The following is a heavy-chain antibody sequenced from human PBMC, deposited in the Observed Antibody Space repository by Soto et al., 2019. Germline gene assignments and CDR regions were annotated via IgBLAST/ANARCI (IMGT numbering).Heavy chain of an antibody. CDR1: GGSISTYD. CDR2: IYYSGST. V-gene: IGHV4-59*06. CDR3: ARWGYYGSGSHRARDY. Sequence: SEPLSLTCTVSGGSISTYDWSWIRQHPGKGLEWIGYIYYSGSTYYNPSLKSRVTISVDTSKNQFSLKLSSVTAADTAVYYCARWGYYGSGSHRARDYWGQGTLVTVSS. D-gene: IGHD3-10*01. J-gene: IGHJ4*02.